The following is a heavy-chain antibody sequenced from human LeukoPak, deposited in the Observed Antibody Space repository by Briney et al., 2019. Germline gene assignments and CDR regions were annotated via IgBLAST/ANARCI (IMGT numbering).Heavy chain of an antibody. D-gene: IGHD4-23*01. CDR2: INPNSGGT. V-gene: IGHV1-2*06. CDR1: VYTFTAYY. Sequence: ASVKVSCKTSVYTFTAYYLHWVRQAPGQGLEWMGRINPNSGGTNYAQKFQGRVTMTRDTSISTAYMELSRLRSDDTAVYYCARVYGGWFDPWSQGTLVTVSS. J-gene: IGHJ5*02. CDR3: ARVYGGWFDP.